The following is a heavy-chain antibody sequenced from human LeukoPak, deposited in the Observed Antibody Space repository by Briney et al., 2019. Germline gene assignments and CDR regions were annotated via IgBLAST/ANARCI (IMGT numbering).Heavy chain of an antibody. J-gene: IGHJ5*02. Sequence: ASVKVSHKSSGYTFNVHWVRQAPGQRLEWMGWIHAGNGKTKYSQKFQGRVTFIWDTSATTAYMELSSLTSADTAIYYCAGNSPGGSIAEGDWFDPWGQGTLVTVSS. V-gene: IGHV1-3*01. CDR2: IHAGNGKT. CDR1: GYTFNV. CDR3: AGNSPGGSIAEGDWFDP. D-gene: IGHD3-16*01.